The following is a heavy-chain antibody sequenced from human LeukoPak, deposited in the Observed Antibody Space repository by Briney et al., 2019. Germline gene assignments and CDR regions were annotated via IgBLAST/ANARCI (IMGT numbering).Heavy chain of an antibody. V-gene: IGHV1-69*04. D-gene: IGHD1-26*01. CDR3: ARHWAYYSGSYDEFDY. J-gene: IGHJ4*02. CDR2: IIPILGIA. Sequence: SVKVSCKASGGTFSSYAISWVRQAPGQGLEWMGRIIPILGIANYAQKFQGRVTITADKSTSTAYMELSSLKASDTAMYYCARHWAYYSGSYDEFDYWGQGTLVTVSS. CDR1: GGTFSSYA.